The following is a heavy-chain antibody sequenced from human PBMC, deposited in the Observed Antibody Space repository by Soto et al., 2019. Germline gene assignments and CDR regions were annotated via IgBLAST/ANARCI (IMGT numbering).Heavy chain of an antibody. CDR3: ARGLPIVVVPAAIVSPRNWFDP. CDR2: INHSGST. D-gene: IGHD2-2*02. CDR1: GGSFSGYY. Sequence: QVQLQQWGAGLLKPSETLSLTCAVYGGSFSGYYWSWIRQPPGKGLEWIGEINHSGSTNYNPSLKSRVTISVDTSKNQFSLKLSSVTAADTAVYYCARGLPIVVVPAAIVSPRNWFDPWGQGTLVTVSS. V-gene: IGHV4-34*01. J-gene: IGHJ5*02.